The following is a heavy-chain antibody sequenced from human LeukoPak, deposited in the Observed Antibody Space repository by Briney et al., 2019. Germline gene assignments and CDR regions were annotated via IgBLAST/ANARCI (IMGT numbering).Heavy chain of an antibody. D-gene: IGHD4-17*01. J-gene: IGHJ4*02. CDR1: TFTFRSYE. Sequence: PGGSLRLSCAASTFTFRSYEMNWVRQAPGKGLEWVSYISSSGHTIYYADSVKGRFTISRDNAKNSLYLQMNSLRAEDTAVYYCARGEKNDYGDYSTIYYFDYWGQGTLVTVSS. CDR2: ISSSGHTI. CDR3: ARGEKNDYGDYSTIYYFDY. V-gene: IGHV3-48*03.